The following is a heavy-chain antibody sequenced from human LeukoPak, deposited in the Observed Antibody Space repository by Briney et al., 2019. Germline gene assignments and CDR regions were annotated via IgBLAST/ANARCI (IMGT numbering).Heavy chain of an antibody. V-gene: IGHV3-23*01. CDR1: GFTFSSYA. D-gene: IGHD3-10*01. J-gene: IGHJ2*01. CDR3: AHGEGSGSYYKRYFDL. Sequence: GGSLRLSCAVSGFTFSSYAMSWVRQAPGKGLEWVPLISGSGVTTYYADSVKGRFTISRDNSKSTLYLQMNSLRAEDTAVYYCAHGEGSGSYYKRYFDLWGRGTLVTVSS. CDR2: ISGSGVTT.